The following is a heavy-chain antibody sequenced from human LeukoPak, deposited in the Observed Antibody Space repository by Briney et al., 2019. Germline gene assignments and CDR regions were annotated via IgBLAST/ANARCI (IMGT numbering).Heavy chain of an antibody. CDR1: GXTFSTHW. D-gene: IGHD3-10*01. CDR2: ISGDGSLT. Sequence: GALRLSCSASGXTFSTHWMYWVRQAPGKEFVWVSRISGDGSLTSYADSVRGRVTISRDNAKETLYLQMTSLRVEDTAVYSCASLLTPYHGSGGGGMDVWGQGTTVTVSS. CDR3: ASLLTPYHGSGGGGMDV. J-gene: IGHJ6*02. V-gene: IGHV3-74*01.